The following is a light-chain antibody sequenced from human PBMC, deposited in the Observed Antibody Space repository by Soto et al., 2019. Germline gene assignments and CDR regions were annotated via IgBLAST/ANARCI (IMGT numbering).Light chain of an antibody. CDR3: SSYTSSSTYV. Sequence: QSVLTQPASVSGSPGQSIAISCTGTSSDVGGYNYVSWYQQHPGKATKLMVYDVSNRPSGVSNRLSGSKSGNTASLTFSGLQAEDEADYYCSSYTSSSTYVFGTGTKVT. CDR2: DVS. J-gene: IGLJ1*01. CDR1: SSDVGGYNY. V-gene: IGLV2-14*01.